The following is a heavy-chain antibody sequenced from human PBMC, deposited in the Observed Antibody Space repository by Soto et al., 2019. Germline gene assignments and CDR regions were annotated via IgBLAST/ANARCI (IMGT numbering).Heavy chain of an antibody. CDR1: GFPFNSYD. CDR3: ARSEGGSYPYFEY. J-gene: IGHJ4*02. D-gene: IGHD1-26*01. V-gene: IGHV3-30*03. CDR2: ISYEGGNK. Sequence: QVQLVESGGGVVQPGRSLRLSCAASGFPFNSYDMHWVRQAPGKGLEWVAVISYEGGNKNYADSVKGRFTISRDNSQNTLYLQMSSLRAEDTAVYYCARSEGGSYPYFEYWGQGTLVTVSS.